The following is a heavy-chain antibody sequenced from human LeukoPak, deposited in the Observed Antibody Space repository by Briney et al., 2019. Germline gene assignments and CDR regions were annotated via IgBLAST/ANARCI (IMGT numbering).Heavy chain of an antibody. CDR1: GYSISRGYY. CDR2: ISHSGST. D-gene: IGHD1-26*01. CDR3: ARPPGSGIYYVDA. J-gene: IGHJ5*02. Sequence: SSETLSLTCTVSGYSISRGYYWGWIRQPPGKGLEWIGTISHSGSTYYNPSLKSRAIISLDTSKNQFSLTLSSVTAADTAVYYCARPPGSGIYYVDAWGQGILVTVSS. V-gene: IGHV4-38-2*02.